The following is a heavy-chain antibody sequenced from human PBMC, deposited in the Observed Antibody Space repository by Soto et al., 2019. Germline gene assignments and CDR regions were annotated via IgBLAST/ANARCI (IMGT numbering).Heavy chain of an antibody. CDR3: ARTRVDTVIAHFDY. D-gene: IGHD5-18*01. Sequence: SGPTLVNPTQTLTLTCTFSGFSLSTSGMCVSWIRQPPGKALEWLARIDWDDDKYYSTSLKTRLTISKDTSKNQVVLTMTNMDPVDTATYYWARTRVDTVIAHFDYWGQGTLVTVSS. V-gene: IGHV2-70*11. CDR2: IDWDDDK. J-gene: IGHJ4*02. CDR1: GFSLSTSGMC.